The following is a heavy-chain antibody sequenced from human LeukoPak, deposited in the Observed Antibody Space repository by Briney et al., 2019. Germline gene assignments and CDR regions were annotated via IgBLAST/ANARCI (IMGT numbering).Heavy chain of an antibody. Sequence: GGSLRLSCAASGFTFSSYNMNWVRQAPGKGLEWVSSISGGSYTSYADSVKGRFTISRDNSKNTLYLQMNSLRAEDTAVYYCAKSRLHGGLFDYWGQGTLVTVSS. CDR1: GFTFSSYN. V-gene: IGHV3-23*01. CDR2: ISGGSYT. CDR3: AKSRLHGGLFDY. D-gene: IGHD3-16*01. J-gene: IGHJ4*02.